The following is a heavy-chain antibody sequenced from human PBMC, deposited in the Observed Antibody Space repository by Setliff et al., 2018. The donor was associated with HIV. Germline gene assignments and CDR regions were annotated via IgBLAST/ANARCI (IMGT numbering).Heavy chain of an antibody. J-gene: IGHJ6*03. CDR1: GYTFNIYA. D-gene: IGHD2-15*01. Sequence: ASVKVSCKASGYTFNIYAINWVRQAPGQGLEWMGWINTNTGNPTYAQGFTGRFVFSLDTSVSTAYLRISSLKAEDTAVYYCAREVVVAGVHYYNMDVWGKGTTVTV. CDR3: AREVVVAGVHYYNMDV. V-gene: IGHV7-4-1*02. CDR2: INTNTGNP.